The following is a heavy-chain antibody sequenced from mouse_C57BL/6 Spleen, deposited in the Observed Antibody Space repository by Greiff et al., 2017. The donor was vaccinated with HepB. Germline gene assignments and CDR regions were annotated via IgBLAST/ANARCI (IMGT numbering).Heavy chain of an antibody. D-gene: IGHD2-4*01. CDR2: IDPETGGT. CDR1: GYTFTDYE. V-gene: IGHV1-15*01. Sequence: VKLVESGAELVRPGASVTLSCKASGYTFTDYEMHWVKQTPVHGLEWIGAIDPETGGTAYNQKFKGKAILTADKSSSTAYMELRSLTSEDSAVYYCTREGLTMITYFDYWGQGTTLTVSS. CDR3: TREGLTMITYFDY. J-gene: IGHJ2*01.